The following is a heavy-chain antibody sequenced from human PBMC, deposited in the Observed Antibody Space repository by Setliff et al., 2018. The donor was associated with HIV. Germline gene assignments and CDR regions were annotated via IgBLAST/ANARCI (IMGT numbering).Heavy chain of an antibody. D-gene: IGHD5-18*01. CDR2: ISSSGSYI. CDR3: ASIELAAMVPVDY. V-gene: IGHV3-21*01. Sequence: NPGGSLRLSCTVSGFTFNGYSMNWVRQAPGKGLEWVSFISSSGSYIYYADSVKGRFTISRDNAKNSLFLQMNSLRAEDTAVYYCASIELAAMVPVDYWGQGTLVTVSS. J-gene: IGHJ4*02. CDR1: GFTFNGYS.